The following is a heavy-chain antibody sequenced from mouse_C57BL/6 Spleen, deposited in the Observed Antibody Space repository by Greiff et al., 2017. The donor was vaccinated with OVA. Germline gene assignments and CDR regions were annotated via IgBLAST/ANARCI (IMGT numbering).Heavy chain of an antibody. CDR3: ARRPDGYYDPYYYAMDY. D-gene: IGHD2-3*01. CDR1: GYTFTDYY. CDR2: INPNNGGT. V-gene: IGHV1-26*01. J-gene: IGHJ4*01. Sequence: EVQLQQSGPELVKPGASVKISCKASGYTFTDYYMNWVKQSHGKSLEWIGDINPNNGGTSYNQKFKGKATLTVDKSSSTAYMELRSLTSEDSAVYYCARRPDGYYDPYYYAMDYWGQGTSVTVSS.